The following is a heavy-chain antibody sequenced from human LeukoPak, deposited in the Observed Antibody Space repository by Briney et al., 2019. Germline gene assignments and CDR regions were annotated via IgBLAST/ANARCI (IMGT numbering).Heavy chain of an antibody. V-gene: IGHV3-66*02. J-gene: IGHJ6*02. CDR3: ARDPVGATTNHYYGMDG. Sequence: GGSLRLSCAASGFTVSSNYMSWVRQAPGKGLEWVSVIYSGGSTYYADSVKGRFTISRDNSKNTLYLQMNSLRAEDTAVYYCARDPVGATTNHYYGMDGWGQGTTVTVSS. CDR2: IYSGGST. CDR1: GFTVSSNY. D-gene: IGHD1-26*01.